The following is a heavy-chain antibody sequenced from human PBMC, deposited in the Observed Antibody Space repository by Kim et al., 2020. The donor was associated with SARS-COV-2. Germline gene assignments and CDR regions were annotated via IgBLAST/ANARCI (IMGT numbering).Heavy chain of an antibody. J-gene: IGHJ4*02. V-gene: IGHV3-21*01. Sequence: GGSLRLSCAASGFTFSSYSMNWVRQAPGKGLEWVSSISSSSSYIYYADLVKGRFTISRDNAKNSLYLQMNSLRAEDTAVYYCARARRGVYCSGGSCYSPNFDYWGQGTLVTVSS. CDR1: GFTFSSYS. CDR2: ISSSSSYI. CDR3: ARARRGVYCSGGSCYSPNFDY. D-gene: IGHD2-15*01.